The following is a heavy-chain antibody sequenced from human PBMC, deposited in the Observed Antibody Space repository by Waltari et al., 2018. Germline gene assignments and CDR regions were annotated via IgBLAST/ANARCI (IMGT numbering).Heavy chain of an antibody. CDR3: ASYEVVYSSGWSSYYFDY. CDR1: GGSISSSNW. D-gene: IGHD6-19*01. J-gene: IGHJ4*02. CDR2: IYHSGST. Sequence: QVQLQESGPGLVKPSGTLSLTCAVSGGSISSSNWWSWVRQPQGKGLEWIGEIYHSGSTNYNPSLKSRVTISVDKSKNQFSLKLSSVTAADTAVYYCASYEVVYSSGWSSYYFDYWGQGTLVTVSS. V-gene: IGHV4-4*02.